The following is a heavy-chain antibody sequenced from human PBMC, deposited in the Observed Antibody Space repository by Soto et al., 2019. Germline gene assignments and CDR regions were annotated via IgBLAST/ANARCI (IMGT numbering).Heavy chain of an antibody. V-gene: IGHV1-69*13. J-gene: IGHJ5*02. CDR2: IIPIFGTA. CDR3: ASYGSGRYSFGWFGP. Sequence: SVKVSCKASGCTFSSYAISWVRQAPGQGLEWMGGIIPIFGTANYAQKFQGRVTITADESTSTAYMELSSLRSEDTAVYYCASYGSGRYSFGWFGPWGEGTLVTVSS. D-gene: IGHD3-10*01. CDR1: GCTFSSYA.